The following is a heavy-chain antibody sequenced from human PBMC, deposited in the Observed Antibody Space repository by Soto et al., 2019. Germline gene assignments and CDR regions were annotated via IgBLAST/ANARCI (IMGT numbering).Heavy chain of an antibody. V-gene: IGHV3-9*01. CDR1: GFKFDDDA. CDR3: VKDKGGGCCTKSVCYKDAFDF. J-gene: IGHJ3*01. CDR2: INGNSVSI. D-gene: IGHD2-8*01. Sequence: EVQLVESGGGLVQPGRSLRLSCAASGFKFDDDAMHWVRQAPGKGLEWVSGINGNSVSIAYADSVKGRFTISRGNAKNSVYLQMTSLRAKDTALYYCVKDKGGGCCTKSVCYKDAFDFWGQGTMVTVSS.